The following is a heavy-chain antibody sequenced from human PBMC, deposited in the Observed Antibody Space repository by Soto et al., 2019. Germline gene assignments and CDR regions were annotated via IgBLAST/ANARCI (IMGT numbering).Heavy chain of an antibody. CDR1: GGSISSSSYY. CDR3: ARHTPAISISDH. Sequence: QLQLQESGPGLVKPSETLSLTCTVSGGSISSSSYYWGWIRQPPGKGLEWIGSIYYSGSTYYNPSRTSRVTLSVDTSTNQFSLKLRSVTAADTAVYYCARHTPAISISDHWGQGTLVTVSS. D-gene: IGHD2-15*01. J-gene: IGHJ4*02. CDR2: IYYSGST. V-gene: IGHV4-39*01.